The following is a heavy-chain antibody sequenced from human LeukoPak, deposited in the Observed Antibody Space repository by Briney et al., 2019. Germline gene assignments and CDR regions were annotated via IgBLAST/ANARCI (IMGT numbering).Heavy chain of an antibody. J-gene: IGHJ3*02. D-gene: IGHD2-8*01. CDR1: GFTVSDNH. V-gene: IGHV3-53*04. CDR3: AREVMAKRRAFDI. Sequence: GGSLRLSCVASGFTVSDNHMSWVRQAPGKGLEWVSVIWPSETTQYADSVKGRFTISRHTSKKTLYLQMNSLRAEGTAVYYCAREVMAKRRAFDIWGQGTVVTVSS. CDR2: IWPSETT.